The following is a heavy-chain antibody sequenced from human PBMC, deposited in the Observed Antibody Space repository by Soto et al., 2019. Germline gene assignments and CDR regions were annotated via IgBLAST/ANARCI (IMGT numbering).Heavy chain of an antibody. D-gene: IGHD3-9*01. V-gene: IGHV3-23*01. Sequence: GGSLRLSCAASGFPFSSCAMGWVRQAPGEGLQWVSGISGAGKNTYYGDSMKGRIAISRDNSKNTVYLQMNSLRVDDTALYYCAKFDGGVSGPVDYWGQGTLVTVSS. J-gene: IGHJ4*02. CDR2: ISGAGKNT. CDR3: AKFDGGVSGPVDY. CDR1: GFPFSSCA.